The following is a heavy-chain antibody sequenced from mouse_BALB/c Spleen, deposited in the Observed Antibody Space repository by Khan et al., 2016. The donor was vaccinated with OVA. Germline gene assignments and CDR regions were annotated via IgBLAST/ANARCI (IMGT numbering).Heavy chain of an antibody. CDR3: ARRGLRCDLDY. CDR2: INPSTGYT. J-gene: IGHJ2*01. D-gene: IGHD1-1*01. CDR1: GYTFINYW. V-gene: IGHV1-7*01. Sequence: QVQLQQSGAELAKPGASVTMSCKASGYTFINYWILWVKQRPGKGLEWIGYINPSTGYTEYTQNFKEQATLTADKSSSTAYIQLSSLTYEDSAVYDCARRGLRCDLDYWGQGTTLTVSS.